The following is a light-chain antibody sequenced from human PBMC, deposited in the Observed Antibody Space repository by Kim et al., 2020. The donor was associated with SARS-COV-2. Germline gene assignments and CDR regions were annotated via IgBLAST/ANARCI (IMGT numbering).Light chain of an antibody. J-gene: IGLJ2*01. Sequence: VAPGQLAVFPCSGNNLGDKKVCWYQQEPGQSPLMVICEDIKRPSGIPERVYGSKSGNTATLTNSGTRAMDEADYYCQAWDSSTVVFGRGTQLTVL. V-gene: IGLV3-1*01. CDR3: QAWDSSTVV. CDR1: NLGDKK. CDR2: EDI.